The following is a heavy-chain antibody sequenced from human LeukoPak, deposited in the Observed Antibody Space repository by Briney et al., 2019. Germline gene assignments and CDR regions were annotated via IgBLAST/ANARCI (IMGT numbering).Heavy chain of an antibody. D-gene: IGHD4-23*01. CDR3: ASPDYGGNSGYYYYYMDV. J-gene: IGHJ6*03. CDR1: GGTFSSYA. CDR2: IIPIFGTA. Sequence: ASVKVSCKASGGTFSSYAISWVRQAPGQGLEWMGGIIPIFGTANYAQKFQGRVTITTDESTSTAYMELSSLRSEDTAVYYCASPDYGGNSGYYYYYMDVWGKGTTVTVSS. V-gene: IGHV1-69*05.